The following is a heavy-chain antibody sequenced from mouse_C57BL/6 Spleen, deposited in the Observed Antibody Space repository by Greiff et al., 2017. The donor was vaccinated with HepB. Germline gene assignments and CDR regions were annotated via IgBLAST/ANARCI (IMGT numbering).Heavy chain of an antibody. CDR1: GFSLTSYG. CDR2: IWSGGST. Sequence: VKLMESGPGLVQPSQSLSITCTVSGFSLTSYGVHWVRQSPGKGLEWLGVIWSGGSTDYNAAFISRLSISKDNSKSQVFFKMNSLQADDTAIYYCARNIYYYGSSHSYWYFDVWGTGTTVTVSS. V-gene: IGHV2-2*01. J-gene: IGHJ1*03. D-gene: IGHD1-1*01. CDR3: ARNIYYYGSSHSYWYFDV.